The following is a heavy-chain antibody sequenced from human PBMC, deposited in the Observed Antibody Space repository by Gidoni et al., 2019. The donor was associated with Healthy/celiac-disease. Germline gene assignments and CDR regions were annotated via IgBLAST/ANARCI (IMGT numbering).Heavy chain of an antibody. Sequence: QVQLVESGGGVVQPGRSLRLSCAASGFTFSSYAMHWVRQAPVKGLEWVAVISYDGSNKYYADSVKGRFTISRDNSKNTLYLQMNSLRAEDTAVYYCASHSSGYPFDYWGQGTLVTVSS. CDR1: GFTFSSYA. V-gene: IGHV3-30-3*01. D-gene: IGHD6-19*01. CDR3: ASHSSGYPFDY. J-gene: IGHJ4*02. CDR2: ISYDGSNK.